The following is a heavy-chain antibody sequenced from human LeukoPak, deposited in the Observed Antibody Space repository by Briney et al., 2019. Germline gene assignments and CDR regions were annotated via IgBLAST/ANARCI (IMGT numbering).Heavy chain of an antibody. CDR3: ARESSSLSRAFVD. Sequence: GGSLRLSCAASGFTFSSYAMSWVRQAPGKGLEWVSAISGSGGSTYYADSMKGRFTISRDNSKNSLYLQMNSLRAEDTAVYYCARESSSLSRAFVDWGQGTLVTVSS. V-gene: IGHV3-23*01. CDR1: GFTFSSYA. CDR2: ISGSGGST. J-gene: IGHJ4*02. D-gene: IGHD6-6*01.